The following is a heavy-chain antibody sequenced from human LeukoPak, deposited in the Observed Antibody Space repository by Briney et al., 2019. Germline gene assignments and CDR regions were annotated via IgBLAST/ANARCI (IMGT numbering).Heavy chain of an antibody. CDR1: GFTFSGYC. Sequence: PGGFLRLSCAAAGFTFSGYCMNWVRQAPGKGLEWVSSISTSSSYIYYADSVKGRFTISRDNAKNSLYLQMNSLRAEDTAVYYCARRAGAYSHPYDYWGQGTLVTVS. V-gene: IGHV3-21*01. D-gene: IGHD4/OR15-4a*01. CDR2: ISTSSSYI. CDR3: ARRAGAYSHPYDY. J-gene: IGHJ4*02.